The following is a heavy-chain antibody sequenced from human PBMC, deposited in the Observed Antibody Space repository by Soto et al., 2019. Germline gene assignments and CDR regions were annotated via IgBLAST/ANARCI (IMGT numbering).Heavy chain of an antibody. Sequence: SETLSLTCAVYGGSFSGYYWSWIRQPPGKGLEWIGEINHSGSTNYNPSLKSRVTISVDTSKNQFSLILSSVTAADTAVYYCARFDYYDSSSYLDFGPKWGQGTPVTVSS. CDR3: ARFDYYDSSSYLDFGPK. D-gene: IGHD3-22*01. CDR1: GGSFSGYY. J-gene: IGHJ4*02. CDR2: INHSGST. V-gene: IGHV4-34*01.